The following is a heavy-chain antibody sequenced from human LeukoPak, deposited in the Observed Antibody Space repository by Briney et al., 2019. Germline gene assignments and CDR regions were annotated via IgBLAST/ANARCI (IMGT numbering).Heavy chain of an antibody. CDR2: ISCSGGST. J-gene: IGHJ5*02. D-gene: IGHD6-13*01. CDR1: GFTFSSYA. CDR3: AKDRGVIAAAGNWFDP. Sequence: PGGSLRLSCAASGFTFSSYAMSWVRQAPGKGLEWVSAISCSGGSTYYADYVKGRFTISRDNSKNTLYLQMNSLRAEDTAVYYCAKDRGVIAAAGNWFDPWGQGTLVTVSS. V-gene: IGHV3-23*01.